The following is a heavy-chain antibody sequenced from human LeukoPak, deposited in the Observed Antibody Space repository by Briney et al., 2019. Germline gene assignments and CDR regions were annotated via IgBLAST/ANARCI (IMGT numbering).Heavy chain of an antibody. J-gene: IGHJ4*02. D-gene: IGHD6-13*01. CDR1: GYTFTSYG. Sequence: ASVKVPCKASGYTFTSYGISWVRQAPGQGLEWMGWISASNGNTDYAQKFQGRVTMTTDTSTTTAYMELRSLRSDDTAVYYCATDTSYSWYDTFGEYWGQGTLVTVSS. CDR2: ISASNGNT. V-gene: IGHV1-18*01. CDR3: ATDTSYSWYDTFGEY.